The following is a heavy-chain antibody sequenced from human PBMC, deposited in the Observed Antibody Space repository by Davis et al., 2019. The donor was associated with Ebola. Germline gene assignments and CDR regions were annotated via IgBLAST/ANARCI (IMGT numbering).Heavy chain of an antibody. J-gene: IGHJ4*02. V-gene: IGHV3-30*18. D-gene: IGHD3-22*01. CDR1: GFTFSRFG. CDR2: MSYDGGNA. Sequence: GESLKISCAASGFTFSRFGMHWVRQAPGKGLEWVALMSYDGGNAYYTDSVKGRFTISRDNSKNTLYLQMNSLRPEDTAVYYCAKDLLRLSGNYYDISGSDSWGQGTLVTVSS. CDR3: AKDLLRLSGNYYDISGSDS.